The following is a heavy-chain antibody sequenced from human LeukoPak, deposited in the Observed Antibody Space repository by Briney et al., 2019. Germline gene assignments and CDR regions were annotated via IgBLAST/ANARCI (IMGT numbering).Heavy chain of an antibody. CDR3: ARVNYYGPGSYYN. CDR1: GFTVSSNY. D-gene: IGHD3-10*01. V-gene: IGHV3-53*01. CDR2: IYSGGST. Sequence: GGSLRLSCAASGFTVSSNYMSWVRQAPGKGLEWVSVIYSGGSTYYADSVKGRFTISRDNSKNTLYLQMNSLRAEDTAVYYCARVNYYGPGSYYNWGQGTLVTVSS. J-gene: IGHJ4*02.